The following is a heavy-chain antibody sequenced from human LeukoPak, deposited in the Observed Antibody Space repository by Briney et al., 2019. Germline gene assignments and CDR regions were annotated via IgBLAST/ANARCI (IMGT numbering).Heavy chain of an antibody. CDR2: INPNSAGT. J-gene: IGHJ5*02. CDR3: ARGRYCSSTSCYLSWFDP. CDR1: GYTFSGYY. Sequence: ASVKVSCKASGYTFSGYYIHWVRRAPGQGLEWMGWINPNSAGTNYAQKFQGRVTMTRDTSISTAYMELSRLRPDDTAVYYCARGRYCSSTSCYLSWFDPWGQGTLVTVSS. V-gene: IGHV1-2*02. D-gene: IGHD2-2*01.